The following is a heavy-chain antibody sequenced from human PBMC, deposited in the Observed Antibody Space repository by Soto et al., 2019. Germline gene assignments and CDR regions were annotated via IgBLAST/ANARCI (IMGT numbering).Heavy chain of an antibody. CDR3: ARNVPVTTLGY. Sequence: GGSLRLSCAASGFTVSNNYLSWVRQAPGKGLECVSLIYSGGNTYYADSVKGRFTISRDNSKSTLYLQMNSLRAEDTAVYYCARNVPVTTLGYWGQGTLVTVSS. J-gene: IGHJ4*02. CDR1: GFTVSNNY. CDR2: IYSGGNT. D-gene: IGHD4-17*01. V-gene: IGHV3-66*01.